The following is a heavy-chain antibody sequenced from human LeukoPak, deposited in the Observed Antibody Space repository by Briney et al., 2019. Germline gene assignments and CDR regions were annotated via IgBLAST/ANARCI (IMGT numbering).Heavy chain of an antibody. J-gene: IGHJ6*03. CDR3: ARESQYYYYYYIDV. CDR1: GGSISSGSYY. V-gene: IGHV4-61*02. Sequence: SQTLSLTCTVSGGSISSGSYYWSWIRQPAGKGLEWIGRIYTSGSTNYNPSLKSRLTMSVDTSKNQFSLKLSSVTAADTAVYYCARESQYYYYYYIDVWGKGTTVTVSS. CDR2: IYTSGST.